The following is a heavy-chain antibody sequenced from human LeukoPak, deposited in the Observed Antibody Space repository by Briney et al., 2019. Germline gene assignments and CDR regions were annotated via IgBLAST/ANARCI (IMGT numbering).Heavy chain of an antibody. J-gene: IGHJ4*02. Sequence: PGGSLRLSCAASGFTFNTYAMSWVRQAPGKGLEWVSGISGRRGSSYYADSVKGRFTVSRDNSKNTLYLQMDSLRVEDTAVYYCAKDPGYGSGSYFDYWGQGTLVTVSS. CDR2: ISGRRGSS. CDR3: AKDPGYGSGSYFDY. D-gene: IGHD3-10*01. CDR1: GFTFNTYA. V-gene: IGHV3-23*01.